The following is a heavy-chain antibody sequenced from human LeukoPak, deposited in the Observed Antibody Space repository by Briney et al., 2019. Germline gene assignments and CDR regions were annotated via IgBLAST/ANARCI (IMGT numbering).Heavy chain of an antibody. V-gene: IGHV1-8*01. D-gene: IGHD3-10*01. J-gene: IGHJ6*03. CDR2: MNPNSGNT. CDR1: GYTFTSYD. CDR3: ARDALNRWNNYYGSGSYYKNYYYMDV. Sequence: GASVKVSCKASGYTFTSYDINWVRQATGQGLEWMGWMNPNSGNTGYAQKFQGRVTMTRNTSISTAYMELSSLRSEDTAVYYCARDALNRWNNYYGSGSYYKNYYYMDVWGKGTTVTVSS.